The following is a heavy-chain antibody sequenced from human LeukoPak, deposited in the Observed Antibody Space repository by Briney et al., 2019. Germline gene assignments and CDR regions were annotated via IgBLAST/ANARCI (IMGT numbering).Heavy chain of an antibody. D-gene: IGHD3-22*01. CDR3: AREYYYDSSLSFTM. Sequence: GRSLRLSCAASGFTFSSYGMDWVRQAPGKGLEWVGSILYDGNKKHNADSVKCRFTISTDKSKNTMYLQIKSLRSEDTAVYYCAREYYYDSSLSFTMGGEATMLTVP. V-gene: IGHV3-33*01. CDR1: GFTFSSYG. J-gene: IGHJ3*01. CDR2: ILYDGNKK.